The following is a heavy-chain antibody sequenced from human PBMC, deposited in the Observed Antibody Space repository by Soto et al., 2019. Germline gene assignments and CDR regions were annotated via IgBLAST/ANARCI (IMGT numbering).Heavy chain of an antibody. CDR3: ARAGGVTIFGVAHYGMDV. CDR1: GGSISSGGYS. D-gene: IGHD3-3*01. CDR2: IYHSGST. J-gene: IGHJ6*02. Sequence: PSETLSLTCAVSGGSISSGGYSWSWIRQPPGKGLEWIGYIYHSGSTYYNPSLKSRVTISVDRSKNQFSLKLSSVTAADTAVYYCARAGGVTIFGVAHYGMDVWGQGTTVTVSS. V-gene: IGHV4-30-2*01.